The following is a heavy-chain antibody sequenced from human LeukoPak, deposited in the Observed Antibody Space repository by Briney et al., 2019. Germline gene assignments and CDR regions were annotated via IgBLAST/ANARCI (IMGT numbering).Heavy chain of an antibody. V-gene: IGHV2-5*02. CDR1: GVSLTTRGVG. D-gene: IGHD5-12*01. Sequence: SGPTLVKPPQTLTLTCTFSGVSLTTRGVGVGWIRQPPGKALEWLAFIYWDDDKRYRPSLKSRLTISKDTSKNQVVLTMTDMDLVDTATYYCVHGRYGGNLAYWGQGTRVTVSS. J-gene: IGHJ4*02. CDR2: IYWDDDK. CDR3: VHGRYGGNLAY.